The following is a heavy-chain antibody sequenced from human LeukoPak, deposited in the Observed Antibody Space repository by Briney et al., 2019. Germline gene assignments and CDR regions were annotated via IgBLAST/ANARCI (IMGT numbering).Heavy chain of an antibody. CDR1: GGPISSHY. CDR2: IYYSGST. D-gene: IGHD5-24*01. Sequence: SETLSLTCTVSGGPISSHYWSWIRQPPGKGLEWIGYIYYSGSTNYNPSLKSRVTISVDTSKNQFSLKLSSVTAADTAVYYCARVASVEMAIDYWGQGTLVTVSS. J-gene: IGHJ4*02. CDR3: ARVASVEMAIDY. V-gene: IGHV4-59*11.